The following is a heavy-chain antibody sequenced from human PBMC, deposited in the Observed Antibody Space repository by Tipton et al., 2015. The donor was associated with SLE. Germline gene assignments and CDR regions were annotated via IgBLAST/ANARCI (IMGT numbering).Heavy chain of an antibody. CDR3: ARGVQQLGRSDY. D-gene: IGHD6-13*01. Sequence: TLSLTCTVSGGSISSGTYYWTWIRQPAGKGLEWIGRIYTSGSTNYNPSLKSRITISADTSKNQFSLKLNSVTAADTAVYYCARGVQQLGRSDYWGQGTLVTVSS. CDR2: IYTSGST. CDR1: GGSISSGTYY. J-gene: IGHJ4*02. V-gene: IGHV4-61*02.